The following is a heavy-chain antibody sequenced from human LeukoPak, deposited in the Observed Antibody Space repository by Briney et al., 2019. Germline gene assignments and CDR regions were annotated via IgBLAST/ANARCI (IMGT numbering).Heavy chain of an antibody. D-gene: IGHD3-9*01. J-gene: IGHJ4*02. Sequence: SETLSLTCAVYGGSFSAYYWSWIRQPPGKGLEWIGEINHSGSTNYNPSLKSRVAISVDTSKNQFSLNLSSVTAADTAVYYCARRIWYHDILTAYNIWGQGTPVTVSS. CDR3: ARRIWYHDILTAYNI. V-gene: IGHV4-34*01. CDR1: GGSFSAYY. CDR2: INHSGST.